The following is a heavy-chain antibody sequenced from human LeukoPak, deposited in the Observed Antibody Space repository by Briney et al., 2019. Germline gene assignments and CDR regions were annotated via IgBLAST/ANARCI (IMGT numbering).Heavy chain of an antibody. D-gene: IGHD4-17*01. Sequence: GGSLRLSCAASGFTFSSYGMHWVGQAPGKGLGGVACISYDGSSKYYADSVKGRFTISRDNSKNTLYLQMNSLRAEDTAVHYRVKPDYGDRFPFFGYWGQGTLVTLSS. CDR2: ISYDGSSK. V-gene: IGHV3-30*18. CDR3: VKPDYGDRFPFFGY. J-gene: IGHJ4*02. CDR1: GFTFSSYG.